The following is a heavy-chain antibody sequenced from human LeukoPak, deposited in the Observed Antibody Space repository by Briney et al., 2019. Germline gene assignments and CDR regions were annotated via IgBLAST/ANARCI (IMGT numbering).Heavy chain of an antibody. CDR2: INHSGST. CDR3: ARGLRQSRGYCSGGSCYAGDY. J-gene: IGHJ4*02. D-gene: IGHD2-15*01. V-gene: IGHV4-34*01. CDR1: GGSFSGYY. Sequence: PSETLSLTCAVYGGSFSGYYWSWIRQPPGKGLEWIGEINHSGSTNYNPSLKSRLTIPVDTSKNQFSLKLSSVTAADTAVYYCARGLRQSRGYCSGGSCYAGDYWGQGTLVTVSS.